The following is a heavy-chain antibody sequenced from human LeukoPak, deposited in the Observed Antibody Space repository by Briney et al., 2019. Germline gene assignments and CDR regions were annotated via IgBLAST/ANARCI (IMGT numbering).Heavy chain of an antibody. J-gene: IGHJ6*03. Sequence: SETLSLTCTVSGGSISSHYWGWIRQPPGKGLEWIGSIYHSGSTYYNPSLKSRVTISVDTSKNQFSLKLSSVTAADTAVYYCARGSGSGYYYYYYYMDVWGKGTTVTVSS. CDR2: IYHSGST. D-gene: IGHD3-22*01. V-gene: IGHV4-38-2*02. CDR1: GGSISSHY. CDR3: ARGSGSGYYYYYYYMDV.